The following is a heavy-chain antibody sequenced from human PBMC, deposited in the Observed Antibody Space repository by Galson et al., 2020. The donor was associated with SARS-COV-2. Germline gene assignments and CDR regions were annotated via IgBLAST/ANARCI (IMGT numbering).Heavy chain of an antibody. CDR3: ARVYGSGGHYYYGMDV. J-gene: IGHJ6*02. CDR1: GYTFTGYY. D-gene: IGHD3-10*01. CDR2: INPNSGGT. V-gene: IGHV1-2*02. Sequence: ASVKVSCKASGYTFTGYYMHWVRQAPGQGLEWMGWINPNSGGTNYAQKFQGRVTMTRDTSISTAYMELSRLRSDDTAVYYCARVYGSGGHYYYGMDVWGQGTTVTVSS.